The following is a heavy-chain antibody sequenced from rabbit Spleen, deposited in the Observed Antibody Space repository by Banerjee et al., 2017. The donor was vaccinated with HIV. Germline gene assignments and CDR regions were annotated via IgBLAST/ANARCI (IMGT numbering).Heavy chain of an antibody. CDR1: GFSFNSGYD. Sequence: QSLEESGGGLVKPGASLTLTCKASGFSFNSGYDMCWVRQAPGKGLEWIACIVGGSSGSTYSATWAKGRFTISKTSSTTVTLQMTSLTAADTATYFCARDVGTSFSTYGMDLWGPGTLVTVS. D-gene: IGHD8-1*01. CDR3: ARDVGTSFSTYGMDL. V-gene: IGHV1S40*01. CDR2: IVGGSSGST. J-gene: IGHJ6*01.